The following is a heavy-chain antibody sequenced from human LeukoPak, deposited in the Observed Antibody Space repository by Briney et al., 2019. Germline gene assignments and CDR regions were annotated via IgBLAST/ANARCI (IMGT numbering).Heavy chain of an antibody. Sequence: GGSLRLSCAPSGFAFSRHGMHWVRQAPGKGVEWVAIISNDGSRKYYAHSVEGRFTISRDNYKNTLYLQMDSLRAEDTAVYYCARDRAWNYFDYWGQGTLVTVSS. V-gene: IGHV3-30*03. CDR1: GFAFSRHG. J-gene: IGHJ4*02. CDR3: ARDRAWNYFDY. D-gene: IGHD3-3*01. CDR2: ISNDGSRK.